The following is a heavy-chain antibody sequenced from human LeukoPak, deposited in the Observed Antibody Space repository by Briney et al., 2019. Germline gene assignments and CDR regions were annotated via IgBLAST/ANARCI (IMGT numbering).Heavy chain of an antibody. CDR2: INAGNGNT. D-gene: IGHD3-9*01. Sequence: ASVKVSCKASGYTFTSYAMHWVRQAPGQRLEWMGWINAGNGNTKYSQKFQGRVTITRDTSASTAYMELSSLRSEDTAAYYCARVDWYFDVYYYYGMDVWGQGTTVTVSS. CDR3: ARVDWYFDVYYYYGMDV. CDR1: GYTFTSYA. V-gene: IGHV1-3*01. J-gene: IGHJ6*02.